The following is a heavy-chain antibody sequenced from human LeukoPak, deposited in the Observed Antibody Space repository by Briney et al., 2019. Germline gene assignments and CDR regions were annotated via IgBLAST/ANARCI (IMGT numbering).Heavy chain of an antibody. J-gene: IGHJ4*02. V-gene: IGHV3-33*01. CDR3: ARDQSPKWGSGERYFDY. CDR2: TRSDGSDI. Sequence: PGGSLRLSCEASGFTFNTYGMHWVRQAPGKGLEWAAVTRSDGSDIYYADSVKGRFTISRDNSKNTLYLQMNSLRAEDTAVYYCARDQSPKWGSGERYFDYWGQGTLVTVSS. CDR1: GFTFNTYG. D-gene: IGHD7-27*01.